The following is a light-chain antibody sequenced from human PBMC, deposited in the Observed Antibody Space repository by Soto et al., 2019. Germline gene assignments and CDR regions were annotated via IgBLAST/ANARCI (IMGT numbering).Light chain of an antibody. J-gene: IGKJ1*01. Sequence: IQLTQSPSSLSASVGDRVTITCRASQGISNYLAWYQQKPGKAPKLLIYAASSLQSGVPSRFGGSGSGTEFTLTISSLQPDDFATYYCQQYNSYSKTFGQGTKVDIK. V-gene: IGKV1-9*01. CDR1: QGISNY. CDR3: QQYNSYSKT. CDR2: AAS.